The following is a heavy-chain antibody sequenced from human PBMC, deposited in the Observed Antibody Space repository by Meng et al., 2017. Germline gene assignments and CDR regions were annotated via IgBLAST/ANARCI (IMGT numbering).Heavy chain of an antibody. CDR3: ATARHDYGDYGSFKH. CDR2: INHSGST. Sequence: SETLSLTCAVYGGSFSGYYWSWIRQPPGKGLEWIGEINHSGSTNYNPSLKSRVTISVDTSKNQFSLKLSSVTAADTAVYYCATARHDYGDYGSFKHWGQGTLVPVPS. J-gene: IGHJ1*01. CDR1: GGSFSGYY. V-gene: IGHV4-34*01. D-gene: IGHD4-17*01.